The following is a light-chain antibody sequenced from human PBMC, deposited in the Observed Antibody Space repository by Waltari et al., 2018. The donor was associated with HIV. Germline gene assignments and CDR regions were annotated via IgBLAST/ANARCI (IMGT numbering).Light chain of an antibody. CDR3: QQTNSFPIT. Sequence: DIQMTQFPSSVSASVGDRVTMTCRATPGIANWVAWYQQKPGKATKLLIHGAYILQAGVPSRFSGSGSGTFFSLTINSLQPEDFATYYCQQTNSFPITFGQVTRLDSK. J-gene: IGKJ5*01. CDR2: GAY. CDR1: PGIANW. V-gene: IGKV1D-12*01.